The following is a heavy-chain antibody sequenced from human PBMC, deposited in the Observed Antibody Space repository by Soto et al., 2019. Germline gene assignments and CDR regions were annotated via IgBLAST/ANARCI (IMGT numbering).Heavy chain of an antibody. J-gene: IGHJ6*03. CDR3: ARLSTRLHPAPYYMDV. Sequence: SETLSLTCTVSGGSISSYYWSWIRQPPGKGLDWIGYIYYSGSTNYNPSLKSRVTISVDTSKNQFSLKLSSVTAADTAVYYCARLSTRLHPAPYYMDVWGKGTTVTVSS. CDR1: GGSISSYY. CDR2: IYYSGST. D-gene: IGHD4-4*01. V-gene: IGHV4-59*08.